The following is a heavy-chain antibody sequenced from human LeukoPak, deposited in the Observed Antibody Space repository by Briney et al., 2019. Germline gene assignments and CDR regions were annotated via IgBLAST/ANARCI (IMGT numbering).Heavy chain of an antibody. CDR2: IYYSGST. D-gene: IGHD3-10*01. CDR1: GGSISSGGYY. Sequence: PSETLSLTCTVSGGSISSGGYYWSWIRQHPGKGLEWIGYIYYSGSTYYNPSLKSRVTISVDTSKNQFSLKLSSVTAADTAVYYCARDPSRSQGVRGVKGSWFDPWGQGTLVTVSS. CDR3: ARDPSRSQGVRGVKGSWFDP. J-gene: IGHJ5*02. V-gene: IGHV4-31*03.